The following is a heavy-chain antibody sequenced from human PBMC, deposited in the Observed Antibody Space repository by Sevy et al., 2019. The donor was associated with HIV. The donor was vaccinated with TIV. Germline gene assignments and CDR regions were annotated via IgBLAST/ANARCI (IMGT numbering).Heavy chain of an antibody. CDR3: EGELIDSGGYYTADF. CDR2: IKEDGSAK. V-gene: IGHV3-7*01. J-gene: IGHJ4*02. Sequence: GGSLRLSCAASGFTFSSYWMTWVRQAPGKGLEWVGKIKEDGSAKYYVDSVKGRFTISRDNAKNSLYLQMNSLRAEDTVLYYCEGELIDSGGYYTADFWGLGTLVTVSS. D-gene: IGHD3-22*01. CDR1: GFTFSSYW.